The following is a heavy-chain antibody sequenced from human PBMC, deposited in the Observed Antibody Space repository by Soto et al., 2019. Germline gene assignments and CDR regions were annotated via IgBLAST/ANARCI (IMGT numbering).Heavy chain of an antibody. J-gene: IGHJ6*02. D-gene: IGHD6-6*01. CDR3: ARDLRIAARPKYYYGMDV. CDR1: GGTFSSYA. Sequence: SVKVSCKASGGTFSSYAISWVRQAPGQGLEWMGGIIPIFGTANYAQKFQGRVTITADESTSTAYMELSSLRSEDTAVYYCARDLRIAARPKYYYGMDVWGQGTTVTVSS. CDR2: IIPIFGTA. V-gene: IGHV1-69*13.